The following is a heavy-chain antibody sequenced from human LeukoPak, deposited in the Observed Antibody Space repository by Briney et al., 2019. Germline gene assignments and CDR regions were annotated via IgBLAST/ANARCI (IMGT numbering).Heavy chain of an antibody. CDR1: GGSISSYY. V-gene: IGHV4-59*08. CDR2: IYNSGST. D-gene: IGHD6-19*01. J-gene: IGHJ4*02. CDR3: ARHVSSDWNSDFDY. Sequence: PSETLSLTCTVSGGSISSYYWRWLRQPPGKGLEWLGYIYNSGSTNYNPSLKSRVTISVDTSKNQFSLKQSSVTGADTAVYYWARHVSSDWNSDFDYWGQGTLVTVSS.